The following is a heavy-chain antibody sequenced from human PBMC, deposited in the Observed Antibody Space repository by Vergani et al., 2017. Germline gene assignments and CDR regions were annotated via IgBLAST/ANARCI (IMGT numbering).Heavy chain of an antibody. D-gene: IGHD3-9*01. Sequence: QVQLVQSGAEVKKPGASVKVSCKASGYTFTSYYMHWVRQAPGQGLEWMGIINPSGGSTSYAQKFQGRVTMTRDTSTSTVYMELSSLRSEDTAVYYCARDAHYDILTGYPIDPWGQGTRVTVSS. CDR2: INPSGGST. CDR3: ARDAHYDILTGYPIDP. V-gene: IGHV1-46*03. J-gene: IGHJ5*02. CDR1: GYTFTSYY.